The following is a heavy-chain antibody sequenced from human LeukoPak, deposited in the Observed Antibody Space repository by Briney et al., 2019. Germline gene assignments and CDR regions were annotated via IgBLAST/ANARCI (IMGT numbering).Heavy chain of an antibody. CDR2: TYYRSQQWHS. J-gene: IGHJ4*02. V-gene: IGHV6-1*01. Sequence: SQTLSLTCAISGDSVSSNGTSWNWIRQSPSRGLEWLGRTYYRSQQWHSDYAPSVKGRIALNPDTSKNQFSLQLNSMTPEDTAVYYCGRETDFGVVTNWGQGTLVTVSS. CDR3: GRETDFGVVTN. CDR1: GDSVSSNGTS. D-gene: IGHD3-3*01.